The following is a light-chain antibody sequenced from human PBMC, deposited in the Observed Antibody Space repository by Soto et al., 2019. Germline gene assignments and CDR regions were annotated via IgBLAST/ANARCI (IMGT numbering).Light chain of an antibody. CDR3: ATWDSSLISGV. V-gene: IGLV1-51*01. Sequence: QSVLTQPPSVSAAPRQKVTISCSGSSSNIGNNFVSWYQHLPGTAPKLLIYDDNKRPSGIPDRFSGTKSGTSATLDITGLQTGDEAHYYSATWDSSLISGVFGGGTQLTVL. CDR1: SSNIGNNF. J-gene: IGLJ2*01. CDR2: DDN.